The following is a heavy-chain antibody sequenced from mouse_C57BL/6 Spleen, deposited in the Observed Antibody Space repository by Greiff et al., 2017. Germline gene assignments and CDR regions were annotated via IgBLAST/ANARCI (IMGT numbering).Heavy chain of an antibody. J-gene: IGHJ4*01. V-gene: IGHV2-5*01. Sequence: VQGVESGPGLVQPSQSLSITCTVSGFSLTSSGVHWVRQSPGKGLEWLGVIWRGGSTDYNAAFMSRLSITKDNSKSQVFFKMNSLQADDTAIYYCAKNGKGSMDYWGQGTSVTVSS. D-gene: IGHD2-1*01. CDR1: GFSLTSSG. CDR3: AKNGKGSMDY. CDR2: IWRGGST.